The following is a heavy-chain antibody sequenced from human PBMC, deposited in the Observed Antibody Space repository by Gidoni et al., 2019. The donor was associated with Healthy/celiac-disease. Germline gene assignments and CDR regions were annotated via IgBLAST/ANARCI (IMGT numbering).Heavy chain of an antibody. D-gene: IGHD3-16*01. J-gene: IGHJ6*03. CDR3: ARRLSLGDYYMDV. CDR1: GGSISSSSYY. Sequence: QLQLQESGPGLVKPSETLSLTCTVSGGSISSSSYYWGWIRQPPGKGLEWIGSIYYSGSTYYNPSLKSRVTISVDTSKNQFSLKLSSVTAADTAVYYCARRLSLGDYYMDVWGKGTTVTVSS. V-gene: IGHV4-39*01. CDR2: IYYSGST.